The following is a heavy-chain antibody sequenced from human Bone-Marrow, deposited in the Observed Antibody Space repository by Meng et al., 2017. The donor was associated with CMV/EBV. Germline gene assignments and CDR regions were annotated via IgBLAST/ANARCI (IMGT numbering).Heavy chain of an antibody. V-gene: IGHV3-30-3*01. D-gene: IGHD3-10*01. Sequence: GESLKISCAASGFTFSSYAMHWVRQAPGKGLEWVAVISYDGSNKYYADSVKGRFTISRDNSKNTLYLQMNSLRAEDTAVHYCARIRSHYGSGYYSHDVFDIWGQGTIVTVSS. CDR3: ARIRSHYGSGYYSHDVFDI. CDR2: ISYDGSNK. CDR1: GFTFSSYA. J-gene: IGHJ3*02.